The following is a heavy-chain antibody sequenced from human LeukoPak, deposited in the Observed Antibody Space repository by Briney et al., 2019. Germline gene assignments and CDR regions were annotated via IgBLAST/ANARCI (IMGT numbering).Heavy chain of an antibody. J-gene: IGHJ4*02. D-gene: IGHD5-12*01. CDR2: IYHSGST. CDR3: AREEWLRSFDY. Sequence: PSQTLSLTCTVSGGSISSGGYYWSWIRQPPGKGLEWIGYIYHSGSTNYNPSLKSRVTISVDRSKNQFSLKLSSVTAADTAVYYCAREEWLRSFDYWGQGTLVTVSS. CDR1: GGSISSGGYY. V-gene: IGHV4-30-2*01.